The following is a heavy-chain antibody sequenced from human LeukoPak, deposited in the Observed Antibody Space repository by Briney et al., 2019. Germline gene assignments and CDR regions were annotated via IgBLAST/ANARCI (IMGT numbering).Heavy chain of an antibody. Sequence: PGGSLTLSCAASGFTFSYHWMTWVRQAPGKGLEWVANIKNDGAVKNYVDSVKGRFTISRDNAKNSLYLQMNSLRDDDTAVYYCARDGRSTNCPDCWGQRTLVTVSS. D-gene: IGHD1-1*01. CDR1: GFTFSYHW. J-gene: IGHJ4*02. CDR3: ARDGRSTNCPDC. CDR2: IKNDGAVK. V-gene: IGHV3-7*01.